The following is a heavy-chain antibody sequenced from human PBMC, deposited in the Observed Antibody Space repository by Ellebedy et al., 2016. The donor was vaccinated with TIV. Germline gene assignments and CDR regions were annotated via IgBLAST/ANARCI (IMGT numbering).Heavy chain of an antibody. D-gene: IGHD4-23*01. CDR1: GFTFSIYA. CDR2: ITYDGSYT. CDR3: ARRDFNGGNPEAGLSFDP. V-gene: IGHV3-30*04. J-gene: IGHJ5*02. Sequence: GGSLRLXCAASGFTFSIYAMHWVRQAPGKGLEWVAIITYDGSYTKVADSVKGRFTISRDNSKNTLYLRMNSLRAEDTALYYCARRDFNGGNPEAGLSFDPWGQGTLVTVSS.